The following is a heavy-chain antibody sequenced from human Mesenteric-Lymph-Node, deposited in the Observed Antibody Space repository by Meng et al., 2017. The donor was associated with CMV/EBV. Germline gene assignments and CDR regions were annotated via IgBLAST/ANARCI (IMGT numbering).Heavy chain of an antibody. J-gene: IGHJ5*02. D-gene: IGHD3-3*01. CDR1: GYSFNSYW. Sequence: SGYSFNSYWISWVRQMPGKGLEWMGRIDPSDSYTNYSPSFQGHVTISADKSISTAYLQWSSLKASDTAMYYCASYYYDFWSGYPFDPWGQGTLVTVSS. CDR3: ASYYYDFWSGYPFDP. V-gene: IGHV5-10-1*01. CDR2: IDPSDSYT.